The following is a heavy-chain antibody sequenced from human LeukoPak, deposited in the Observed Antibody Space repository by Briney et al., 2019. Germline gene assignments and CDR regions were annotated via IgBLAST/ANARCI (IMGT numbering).Heavy chain of an antibody. V-gene: IGHV3-64*01. CDR2: ISSNGGST. Sequence: GGSLRLSCAASGFTFSSYAMHWVRQAPGKGLEYVSAISSNGGSTYYANSVKGRFTISRDNSKNTLYLQMGSLRAEDMAVYYCAREDGYNSGHYFDYWGQGTLVTVSS. J-gene: IGHJ4*02. D-gene: IGHD5-24*01. CDR1: GFTFSSYA. CDR3: AREDGYNSGHYFDY.